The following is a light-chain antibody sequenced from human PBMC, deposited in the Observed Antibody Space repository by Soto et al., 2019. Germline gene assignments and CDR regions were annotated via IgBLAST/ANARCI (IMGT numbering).Light chain of an antibody. J-gene: IGKJ2*01. V-gene: IGKV3-15*01. CDR3: QQYNNWLGT. CDR1: QSVSSN. CDR2: GAS. Sequence: EIVMTQSPATLSVSPGERATLSCRASQSVSSNLAWYQQKPGQAPRLLIYGASTRATGIPARFSGSGSGTEFTLTISSLQSEDFAVYYWQQYNNWLGTFGQGTKLEIK.